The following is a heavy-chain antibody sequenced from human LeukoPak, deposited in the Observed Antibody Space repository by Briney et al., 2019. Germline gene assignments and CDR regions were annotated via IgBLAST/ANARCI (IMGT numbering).Heavy chain of an antibody. V-gene: IGHV1-69*13. CDR3: AREEREYCGGDCNDAFDI. CDR1: GGTFSSYA. D-gene: IGHD2-21*02. J-gene: IGHJ3*02. Sequence: SVNLSCKASGGTFSSYAISWVRLAPGQGLEWMGGIIPIFGTANYAQKFQGRVTITADESTSTAYMELSSLRSEDTAVYYCAREEREYCGGDCNDAFDIWGQGTLVTVSS. CDR2: IIPIFGTA.